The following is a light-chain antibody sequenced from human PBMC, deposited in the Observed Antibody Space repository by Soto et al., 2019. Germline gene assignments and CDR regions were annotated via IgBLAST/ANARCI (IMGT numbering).Light chain of an antibody. CDR2: GVS. CDR3: QQGHDWPLT. J-gene: IGKJ2*01. V-gene: IGKV3-15*01. CDR1: QSISGE. Sequence: EIVMTQSPATLSVSPGERATLSCRASQSISGELAWYQQRPGQPPRLLIYGVSTRATGVPDRFSGSGSGSDFTLTISGLQSEDFALHYCQQGHDWPLTFGQGTRLDI.